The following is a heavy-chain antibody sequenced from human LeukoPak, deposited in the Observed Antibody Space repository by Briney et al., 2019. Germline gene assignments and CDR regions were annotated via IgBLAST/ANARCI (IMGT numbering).Heavy chain of an antibody. Sequence: SETLSLTCTVSGGSISSSSYYWGWIRQPPGKGLEWMGSIYYSGSTYYNPSLKSRVTISVDTSKNQFSLKLSSVTAADTAVYYCARLPYYYGSGGSYYFDYWGQGTLVTVSS. CDR3: ARLPYYYGSGGSYYFDY. V-gene: IGHV4-39*01. CDR2: IYYSGST. D-gene: IGHD3-10*01. J-gene: IGHJ4*02. CDR1: GGSISSSSYY.